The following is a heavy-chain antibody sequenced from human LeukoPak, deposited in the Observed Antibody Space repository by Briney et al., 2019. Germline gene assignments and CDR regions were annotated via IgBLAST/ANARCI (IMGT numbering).Heavy chain of an antibody. V-gene: IGHV4-39*01. CDR3: APVVGATEAFDY. CDR2: IYYSGST. Sequence: SETLTLICTVSGGSISSSSYYWGWIRQPPGKGLEWIGSIYYSGSTYYNPSLKSRVTISVDTSKNQFSLKLSSVTAADTAVYYCAPVVGATEAFDYWGQGTLVTVSS. D-gene: IGHD1-26*01. J-gene: IGHJ4*02. CDR1: GGSISSSSYY.